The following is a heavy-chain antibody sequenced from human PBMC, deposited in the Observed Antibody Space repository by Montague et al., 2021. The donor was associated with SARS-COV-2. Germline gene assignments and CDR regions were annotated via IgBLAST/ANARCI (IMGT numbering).Heavy chain of an antibody. CDR2: IYYSGNT. V-gene: IGHV4-31*03. J-gene: IGHJ4*02. CDR3: ARDTRIVGASTRLDY. CDR1: SGSISSGGYY. Sequence: TLSLTCTVSSGSISSGGYYWSWIRQHPGKGLEWIGYIYYSGNTYYNPSLKSRVTISVDTSKNQFSLKLSSVTAADTAVYYCARDTRIVGASTRLDYWGQGTLVTASS. D-gene: IGHD1-26*01.